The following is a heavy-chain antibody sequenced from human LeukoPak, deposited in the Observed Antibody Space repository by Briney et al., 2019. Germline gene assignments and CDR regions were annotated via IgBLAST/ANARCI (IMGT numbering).Heavy chain of an antibody. CDR2: ITGGHYPT. CDR3: TKDPNGDYVGAFEP. V-gene: IGHV3-23*01. J-gene: IGHJ5*02. D-gene: IGHD4-17*01. CDR1: GFSFSSFA. Sequence: PGGSLRLSCAASGFSFSSFAMTWVRQAPGKGLEWVSSITGGHYPTYNTDSVKGRFTISRDNSKNTLYLQMNSLRADDTAVYHCTKDPNGDYVGAFEPWGQGTLVTVSS.